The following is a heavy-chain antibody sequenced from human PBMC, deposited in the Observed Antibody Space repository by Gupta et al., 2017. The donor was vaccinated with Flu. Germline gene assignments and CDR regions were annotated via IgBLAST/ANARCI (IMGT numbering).Heavy chain of an antibody. J-gene: IGHJ3*02. CDR3: ATERDDVGEGDALTI. CDR1: GGSTSSGSYY. V-gene: IGHV4-61*02. CDR2: IYKSGHT. Sequence: QVQLQESGPGLVKPSQTLSLTCSVSGGSTSSGSYYWSWIRQPAGKGLEWIGRIYKSGHTNYNPSRNSRVTISIDTAKNHVSMKLNSVTAAATSVYYCATERDDVGEGDALTIGGQGTMVTVYS. D-gene: IGHD3-10*01.